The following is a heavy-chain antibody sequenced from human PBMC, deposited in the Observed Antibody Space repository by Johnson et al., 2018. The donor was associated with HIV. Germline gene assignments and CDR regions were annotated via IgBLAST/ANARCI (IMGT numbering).Heavy chain of an antibody. CDR2: TNSDGTTT. CDR3: AKVHFSGSYPGDAFDI. D-gene: IGHD1-26*01. J-gene: IGHJ3*02. Sequence: VQLVESGGGLVQPGGSLRLSCAASGLIFSRSWMHWVRQAPGKGLVWVSRTNSDGTTTNYADSVKGRFTISRDKAKNTLHLQMNSLRAEDTAVYYCAKVHFSGSYPGDAFDIWGQGTMVTVSS. CDR1: GLIFSRSW. V-gene: IGHV3-74*01.